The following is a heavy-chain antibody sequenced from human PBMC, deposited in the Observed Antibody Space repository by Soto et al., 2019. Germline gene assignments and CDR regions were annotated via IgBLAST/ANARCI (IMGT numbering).Heavy chain of an antibody. V-gene: IGHV3-23*01. Sequence: EVQLLESGGGLVQPGGPLGFSCAPSGLTFNTFPMTWVPQAPGKGLRWASAISGGGDTTSYADSVKGRFTVSRDGSKNTLYLQMSSLRAEDTALYYCAKGRGGSGSLTPRVDFWGQGSLVTVSS. J-gene: IGHJ4*02. D-gene: IGHD3-10*01. CDR3: AKGRGGSGSLTPRVDF. CDR1: GLTFNTFP. CDR2: ISGGGDTT.